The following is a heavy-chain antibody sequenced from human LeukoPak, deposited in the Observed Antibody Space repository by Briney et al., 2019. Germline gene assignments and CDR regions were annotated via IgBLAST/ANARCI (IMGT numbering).Heavy chain of an antibody. CDR2: IYLGDDNS. D-gene: IGHD2-21*02. CDR1: GYSFSNYW. J-gene: IGHJ4*02. Sequence: GESLKISCNGSGYSFSNYWIGWVRQMPGKGLEWMGIIYLGDDNSRYTPSFQGQFTISADRSISTACPQWSSLKASYPAIYYWARQPLVRDCGGDCEFDYWGQGTLVSVSS. CDR3: ARQPLVRDCGGDCEFDY. V-gene: IGHV5-51*01.